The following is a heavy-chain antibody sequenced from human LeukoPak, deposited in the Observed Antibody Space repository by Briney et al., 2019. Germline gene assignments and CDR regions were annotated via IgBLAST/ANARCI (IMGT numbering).Heavy chain of an antibody. CDR2: ISSSSSTI. J-gene: IGHJ4*02. Sequence: QPGGSLRLSCAASGFTFSSYSVNWVRQAPGKGLEWVSYISSSSSTIYYADSVKGRFTISRDNAKNSLYLQMNSLRDEDTAVYYCARTYSSGWYSYYFDYWGQGTLVTVSS. CDR1: GFTFSSYS. V-gene: IGHV3-48*02. D-gene: IGHD6-19*01. CDR3: ARTYSSGWYSYYFDY.